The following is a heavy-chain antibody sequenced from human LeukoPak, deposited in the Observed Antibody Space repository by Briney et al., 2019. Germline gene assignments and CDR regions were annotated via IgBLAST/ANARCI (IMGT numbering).Heavy chain of an antibody. CDR1: GGSISSYY. CDR2: IYYSGST. D-gene: IGHD1-26*01. Sequence: PSETLSLTCTVSGGSISSYYWSWIRQPPGKGLEWIGYIYYSGSTNYNPSLKSRVTISVDTSKNQFSLKLSSVTAADTAVYYCARAGGYFSYYYGMDVWGQGTTVTVSS. V-gene: IGHV4-59*01. CDR3: ARAGGYFSYYYGMDV. J-gene: IGHJ6*02.